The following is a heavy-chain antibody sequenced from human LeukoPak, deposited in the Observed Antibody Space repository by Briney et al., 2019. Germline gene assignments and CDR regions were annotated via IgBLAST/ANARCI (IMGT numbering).Heavy chain of an antibody. CDR3: AREVAGGSYHYVIDV. D-gene: IGHD1-26*01. Sequence: GGSLRLSCAASGFTFSSYEMNWVRQAPGKGLEWLSYIRSSASTIYYADSVKGRFTISRDNAKNSLYLQMINLRAEDTAIYYCAREVAGGSYHYVIDVWGQGTTVTVSS. CDR2: IRSSASTI. CDR1: GFTFSSYE. V-gene: IGHV3-48*03. J-gene: IGHJ6*02.